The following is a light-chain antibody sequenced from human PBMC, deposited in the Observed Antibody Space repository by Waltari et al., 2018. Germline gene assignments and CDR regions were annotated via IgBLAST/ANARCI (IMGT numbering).Light chain of an antibody. CDR2: GAS. CDR1: QSVGMS. Sequence: EIVLTQSPRTLSLSPGERATLSCRASQSVGMSLAWYQQKPGQAPRLLISGASNRATGIPDRFSGSGSETDFSLTISRLEPEDFAVYYCQHYVRLPVTFGQGTTVEIK. V-gene: IGKV3-20*01. CDR3: QHYVRLPVT. J-gene: IGKJ1*01.